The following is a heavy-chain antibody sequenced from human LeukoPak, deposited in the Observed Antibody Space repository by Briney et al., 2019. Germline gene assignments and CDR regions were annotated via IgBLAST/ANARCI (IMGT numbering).Heavy chain of an antibody. J-gene: IGHJ4*02. CDR1: GGTFSSYA. V-gene: IGHV1-69*13. CDR2: IIPIFGTA. D-gene: IGHD6-6*01. Sequence: SVKVSCKASGGTFSSYAISWVRQAPGQGLEWMGGIIPIFGTANYAQKFQGRVTITADESTSTAYMELSSLRSDDTAVYYCAKSKYSSSAGVVDYWGQGTLVTVSS. CDR3: AKSKYSSSAGVVDY.